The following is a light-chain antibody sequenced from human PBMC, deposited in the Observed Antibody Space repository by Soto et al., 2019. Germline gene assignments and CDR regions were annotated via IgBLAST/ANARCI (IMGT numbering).Light chain of an antibody. V-gene: IGKV1-5*03. CDR2: KVS. Sequence: DIQMTQSPSTLSASVGDRVTITCRARQSISSWLAWYQQKPGKAPKLLIYKVSSLENGVPSRFSGGGSGTEFPLTISSLQPDDFATYYCKQYSSLWTFGQGTRVEIK. CDR3: KQYSSLWT. J-gene: IGKJ1*01. CDR1: QSISSW.